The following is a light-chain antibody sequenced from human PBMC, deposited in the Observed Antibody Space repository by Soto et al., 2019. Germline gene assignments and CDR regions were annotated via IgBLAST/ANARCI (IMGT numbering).Light chain of an antibody. J-gene: IGLJ1*01. CDR1: SSNIGAGYD. CDR2: GNS. Sequence: QSVLTQPPSVSGAPGQRVTISCTGSSSNIGAGYDVHWYQQLPGTAPKLLIYGNSNRPSGVPDRFSGSKSGTSASLAITGLQAEDDADYYCQSYDSSLSGFYVFGTGPKLTVL. V-gene: IGLV1-40*01. CDR3: QSYDSSLSGFYV.